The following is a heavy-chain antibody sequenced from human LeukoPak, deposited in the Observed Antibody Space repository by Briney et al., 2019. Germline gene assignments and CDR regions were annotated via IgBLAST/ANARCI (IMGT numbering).Heavy chain of an antibody. Sequence: GGSLRLSCAASGFTFGSYVMSWVRQAPGKGPEWVSAISGDGGTYYADSVKDRFTISRGNSKNTLYLQMNSLGGEDTALYYCARYCGAASCYSGFDYWGQGTLVTVAS. CDR3: ARYCGAASCYSGFDY. J-gene: IGHJ4*02. V-gene: IGHV3-23*01. D-gene: IGHD2-15*01. CDR1: GFTFGSYV. CDR2: ISGDGGT.